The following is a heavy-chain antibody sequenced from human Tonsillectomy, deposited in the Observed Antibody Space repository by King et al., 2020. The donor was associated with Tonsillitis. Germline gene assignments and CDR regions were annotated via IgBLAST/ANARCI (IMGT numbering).Heavy chain of an antibody. D-gene: IGHD2-2*01. J-gene: IGHJ4*02. CDR1: GFTFSNAW. CDR3: TTEGVVVPAATFDY. Sequence: VQLVESGGGLVKPGGSLRLSCAASGFTFSNAWMSWVRQAPGKGLEWVGRIKSKTDGGTTDYAAPVKGRFTISRDDSKNTLYLQMNSLKTEDTAVYYCTTEGVVVPAATFDYWGQGTLVTVSS. CDR2: IKSKTDGGTT. V-gene: IGHV3-15*01.